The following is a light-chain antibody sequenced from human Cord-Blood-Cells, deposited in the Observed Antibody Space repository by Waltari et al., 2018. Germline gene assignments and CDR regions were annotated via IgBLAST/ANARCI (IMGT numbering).Light chain of an antibody. V-gene: IGKV1-39*01. CDR2: AAS. J-gene: IGKJ4*01. CDR3: QQRYSTPLLT. CDR1: QSISSY. Sequence: DIQMTQSPSSLSASVGDRVTITCRASQSISSYLNWYQQKPGKAPTLLTYAASSVQSGVPSRFSGSGSGTDFTLTISSLQPEDFATYYCQQRYSTPLLTFGGGTKVEIK.